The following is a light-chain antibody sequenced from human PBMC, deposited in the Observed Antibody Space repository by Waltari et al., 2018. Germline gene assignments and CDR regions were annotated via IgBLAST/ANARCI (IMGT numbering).Light chain of an antibody. V-gene: IGLV2-14*03. CDR3: SSYIDSSTLEL. CDR2: DVS. J-gene: IGLJ2*01. Sequence: QSALTQPASVSGSPGQSITISCTGTSSDLGGYHYVSWYQQVPGKAPKLIIYDVSNRPSGVSSRFSGSKSGNTASLTISGLQAEDEANYYCSSYIDSSTLELFGGGTSLTVL. CDR1: SSDLGGYHY.